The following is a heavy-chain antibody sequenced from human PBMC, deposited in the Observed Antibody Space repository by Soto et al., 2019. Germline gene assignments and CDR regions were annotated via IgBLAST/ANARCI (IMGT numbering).Heavy chain of an antibody. J-gene: IGHJ4*02. D-gene: IGHD5-12*01. Sequence: QVQLVQSGAEVKKPGSSVKVSCKASGGTFSSYAISWVRQAPGQGLEWMGGIIPIFGTANYAQKFQGRVTMPADESTSTAYMALSGLGSEDTAVYYGARDAREGGFGPAKFDYWGQGTLVTVSS. CDR2: IIPIFGTA. CDR1: GGTFSSYA. CDR3: ARDAREGGFGPAKFDY. V-gene: IGHV1-69*12.